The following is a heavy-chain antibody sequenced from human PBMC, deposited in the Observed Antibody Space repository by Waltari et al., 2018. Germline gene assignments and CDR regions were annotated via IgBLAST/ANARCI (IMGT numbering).Heavy chain of an antibody. CDR2: IIPIFGTA. J-gene: IGHJ4*02. CDR1: GGTFSSYA. V-gene: IGHV1-69*05. Sequence: QVQLVQSGAEVKKPGSSVKVSCKASGGTFSSYAISWVRQAPGQGLEWMGGIIPIFGTANYAQKFQGRVTITTDESTSTAYMELSSLRSEDTAVYYCARYHDILTGYYEYYFDYWGQGTLVTVSS. CDR3: ARYHDILTGYYEYYFDY. D-gene: IGHD3-9*01.